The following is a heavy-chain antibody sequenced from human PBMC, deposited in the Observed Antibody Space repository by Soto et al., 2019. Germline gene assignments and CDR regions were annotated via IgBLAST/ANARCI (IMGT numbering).Heavy chain of an antibody. D-gene: IGHD3-22*01. Sequence: ASVKVSCKASGYTFTSYYMHWVRQAPGQGLEWMGIINPSGGSTSYAQKFQGRVTMTRDTSTSTVYMELSSLRSEDTAMYYCARHSLLGYDSSGYYPGYWGQGTLVTVSS. V-gene: IGHV1-46*01. CDR1: GYTFTSYY. J-gene: IGHJ4*02. CDR3: ARHSLLGYDSSGYYPGY. CDR2: INPSGGST.